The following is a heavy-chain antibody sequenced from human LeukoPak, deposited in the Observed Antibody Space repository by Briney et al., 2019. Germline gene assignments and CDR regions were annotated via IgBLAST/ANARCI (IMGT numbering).Heavy chain of an antibody. Sequence: GGSLRLSCAASGFTVSSNYMSWVRQAPGKGLEWVSVIYSGGSTYYADSVKGRFTISRDNSKNTLYLQMNSLRAEDTAVYYCARDRAIAAAGTYYYYYGMDAWGQGTTVTVSS. J-gene: IGHJ6*02. CDR1: GFTVSSNY. V-gene: IGHV3-66*01. CDR3: ARDRAIAAAGTYYYYYGMDA. CDR2: IYSGGST. D-gene: IGHD6-13*01.